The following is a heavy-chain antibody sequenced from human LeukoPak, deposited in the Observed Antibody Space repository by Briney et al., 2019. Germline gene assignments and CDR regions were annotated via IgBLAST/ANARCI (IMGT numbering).Heavy chain of an antibody. CDR1: GFTFTTYW. CDR3: ASIDCQNGVRPAY. Sequence: GGSLRLSCAASGFTFTTYWMSWVRQAPGKGLEWVANINQDGIEKYYVASVKGRFTISRDNAKNSMYVQMNSLRAEDTAVYYCASIDCQNGVRPAYWGLGTLVTVSS. CDR2: INQDGIEK. D-gene: IGHD2-8*01. J-gene: IGHJ4*02. V-gene: IGHV3-7*05.